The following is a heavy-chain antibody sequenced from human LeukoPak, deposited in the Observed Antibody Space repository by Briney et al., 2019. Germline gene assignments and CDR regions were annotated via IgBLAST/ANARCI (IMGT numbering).Heavy chain of an antibody. J-gene: IGHJ4*02. CDR2: IYHSGST. V-gene: IGHV4-38-2*01. D-gene: IGHD2-15*01. CDR3: VAVVAAALYYFDY. CDR1: GYSISSGYY. Sequence: SETLSLTCAVSGYSISSGYYWGWIRQPPGKGLERIGSIYHSGSTYYNPSLKSRVTISVDTSKNQFSLKLSSVTAADTAVYYCVAVVAAALYYFDYWGQGTLVTVSS.